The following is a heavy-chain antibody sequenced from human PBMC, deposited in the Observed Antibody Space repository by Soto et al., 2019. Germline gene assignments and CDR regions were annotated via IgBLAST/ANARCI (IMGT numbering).Heavy chain of an antibody. Sequence: QVQLVQSGAEVKKPGSSVKVSCKASGGTFNRYAISWVRQAPGQGLEWMGGIIPIFGIGNDAQRFQSRVTITADESTGTAYMELSSLRSEDTGVYYCARSAITLFGVVSIPPHYYSEMDVWGQGTTVTVSS. CDR2: IIPIFGIG. CDR1: GGTFNRYA. D-gene: IGHD3-3*01. V-gene: IGHV1-69*01. CDR3: ARSAITLFGVVSIPPHYYSEMDV. J-gene: IGHJ6*02.